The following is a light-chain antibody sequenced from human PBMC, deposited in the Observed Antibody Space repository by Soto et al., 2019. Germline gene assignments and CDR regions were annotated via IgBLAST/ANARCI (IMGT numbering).Light chain of an antibody. CDR3: QHCQPYGDSPPLT. Sequence: MTQSHSTLSGSVGDRVTITCRASQTISSWLAWYQQKPGKAPKLLIYKASTLKSGVPSRFSGSGSGTEFTLTISSLEPEDFAVYYCQHCQPYGDSPPLTFGGGTKVDI. J-gene: IGKJ4*01. CDR1: QTISSW. CDR2: KAS. V-gene: IGKV1-5*03.